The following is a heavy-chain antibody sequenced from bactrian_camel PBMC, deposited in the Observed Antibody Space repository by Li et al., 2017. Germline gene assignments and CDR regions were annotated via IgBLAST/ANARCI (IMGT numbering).Heavy chain of an antibody. CDR2: ITSGGAST. D-gene: IGHD2*01. V-gene: IGHV3S1*01. Sequence: HVQLVESGGGLVQPGGALKLSCVASGFPFCNNWMHWVRQAPGKGLEWVSRITSGGASTYYADSVKGRFTVSRGNAKNTLYLQVNNLKTEDTAVYYCATSVRYCTDGYCRYWGQGTQVTVS. CDR3: ATSVRYCTDGYCRY. CDR1: GFPFCNNW. J-gene: IGHJ4*01.